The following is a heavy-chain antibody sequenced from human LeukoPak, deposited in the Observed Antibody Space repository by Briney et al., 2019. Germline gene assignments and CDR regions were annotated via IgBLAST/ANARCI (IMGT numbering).Heavy chain of an antibody. CDR2: INPDGSTT. Sequence: PGGSLRLSCAASGFTLSTYWMHWVRQAPGKGLVWVSRINPDGSTTTYADSVEGRFTISRDNAKNTLYLQMNSLRAEDTAVYYCATDLYCSSTSCYRRSDYWGQGTLVTVSS. V-gene: IGHV3-74*01. D-gene: IGHD2-2*01. CDR1: GFTLSTYW. J-gene: IGHJ4*02. CDR3: ATDLYCSSTSCYRRSDY.